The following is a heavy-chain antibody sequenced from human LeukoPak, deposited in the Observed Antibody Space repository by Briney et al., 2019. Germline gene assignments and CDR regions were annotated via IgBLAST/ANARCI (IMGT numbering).Heavy chain of an antibody. CDR2: MNPNSGNT. J-gene: IGHJ4*02. Sequence: ASVKVSCKASGYTFTSYDINWVRQATGQGLEWMGWMNPNSGNTGYAQQFQGRVTMTRNTSISTAYMELSSLRSEDTDVYYCARGEEFGEFFDYWGQGTLVTVSS. D-gene: IGHD3-10*01. V-gene: IGHV1-8*01. CDR1: GYTFTSYD. CDR3: ARGEEFGEFFDY.